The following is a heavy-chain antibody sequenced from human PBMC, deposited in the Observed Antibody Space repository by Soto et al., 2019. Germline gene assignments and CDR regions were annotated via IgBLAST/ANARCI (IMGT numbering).Heavy chain of an antibody. CDR1: GYTLTELS. J-gene: IGHJ1*01. CDR2: FDPEGGET. V-gene: IGHV1-24*01. CDR3: AREAVSSLQH. Sequence: ASVKVSCKVSGYTLTELSIHWVRQAPGKGLEWMGGFDPEGGETIYAQKFQGRVTMTRNTSISTAYMELSSLRSEDTAVYYCAREAVSSLQHWGQGTLVTVSS.